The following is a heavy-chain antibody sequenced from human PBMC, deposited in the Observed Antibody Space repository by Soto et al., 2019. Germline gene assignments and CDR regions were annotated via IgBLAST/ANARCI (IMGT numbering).Heavy chain of an antibody. CDR2: IVVGSGNT. Sequence: ASVKVSCKASGFTFTSSAMQWVRQARGQRLEWIGWIVVGSGNTNYAQKFQERVTITRDMSTSTAYMELSSLRSEDTAVYYCAADLRVRGYCSGGSCSDYYYYYMDVWGKGTTVTVSS. D-gene: IGHD2-15*01. CDR3: AADLRVRGYCSGGSCSDYYYYYMDV. J-gene: IGHJ6*03. CDR1: GFTFTSSA. V-gene: IGHV1-58*02.